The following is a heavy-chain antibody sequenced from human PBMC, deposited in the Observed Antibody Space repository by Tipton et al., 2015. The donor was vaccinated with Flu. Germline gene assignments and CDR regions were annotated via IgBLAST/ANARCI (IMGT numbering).Heavy chain of an antibody. D-gene: IGHD1-1*01. CDR3: ARTRSGNDLDDAFDI. Sequence: TLSLTCTVSGDSISSGSHYWSWIRQPAGRGLEWIGQVYTSGSTNYSPSVQSRVTMSVDTAKNQFSLKLSSVTAADTAVYYCARTRSGNDLDDAFDIWGQGTMVTVSS. J-gene: IGHJ3*02. CDR2: VYTSGST. CDR1: GDSISSGSHY. V-gene: IGHV4-61*09.